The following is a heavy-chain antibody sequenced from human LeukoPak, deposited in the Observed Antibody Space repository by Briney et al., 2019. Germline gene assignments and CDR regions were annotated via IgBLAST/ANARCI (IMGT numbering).Heavy chain of an antibody. V-gene: IGHV3-49*04. D-gene: IGHD5-12*01. J-gene: IGHJ4*02. Sequence: QPGGSLRLSCTASGFTFGDYAMSWVRQAPGKGLEWVGFIRSKAYGGTTEYAASVKGRFTISRDDSKSIAYLQMNSLKTEDTAVYYCSRVIYSGYDSQRGFDYWGQGTLVTVSS. CDR3: SRVIYSGYDSQRGFDY. CDR1: GFTFGDYA. CDR2: IRSKAYGGTT.